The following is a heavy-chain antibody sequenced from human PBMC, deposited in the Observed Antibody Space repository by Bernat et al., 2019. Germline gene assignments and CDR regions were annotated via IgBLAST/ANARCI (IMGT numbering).Heavy chain of an antibody. Sequence: QEQLQESGPGLVKPSETLSLTCTVSVGSIGIYYWSWIRQPPGKGLEWIAFIAYTGDTNYNPSLKSRVIISVDTSKSQVSLELTSVTAADTAVYYCARHYLPSGSYSYWFDPWGQGTLVTVSS. J-gene: IGHJ5*02. CDR3: ARHYLPSGSYSYWFDP. V-gene: IGHV4-59*01. D-gene: IGHD3-10*01. CDR1: VGSIGIYY. CDR2: IAYTGDT.